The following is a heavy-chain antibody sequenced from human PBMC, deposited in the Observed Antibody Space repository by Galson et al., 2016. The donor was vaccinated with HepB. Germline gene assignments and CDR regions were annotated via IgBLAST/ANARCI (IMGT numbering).Heavy chain of an antibody. CDR2: IIPIFGTA. D-gene: IGHD5-18*01. CDR3: TRAFGGGYTYVYSF. J-gene: IGHJ4*02. CDR1: GGTFSIYA. Sequence: SVKVSCKASGGTFSIYAISWVRQAPGQGLEWMGGIIPIFGTANYAQKFQGRVTITAEESTSTAYMELSSLRSEDTAVYYCTRAFGGGYTYVYSFWGQGTLVTVSS. V-gene: IGHV1-69*13.